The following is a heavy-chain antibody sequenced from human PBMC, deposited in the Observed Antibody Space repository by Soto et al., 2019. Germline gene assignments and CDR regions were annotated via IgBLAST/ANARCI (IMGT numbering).Heavy chain of an antibody. CDR3: ARHIPYYDILTGSSPYGAFDI. J-gene: IGHJ3*02. CDR2: IYYSGST. V-gene: IGHV4-59*08. D-gene: IGHD3-9*01. CDR1: GGSISSYY. Sequence: PSETLSLTCTVSGGSISSYYWSWIRQPPGKGLEWIGYIYYSGSTNYNPSLKSRVTISVDTSKNQFSLKLSSVTAADTAVYYCARHIPYYDILTGSSPYGAFDIWGQGTMVTVS.